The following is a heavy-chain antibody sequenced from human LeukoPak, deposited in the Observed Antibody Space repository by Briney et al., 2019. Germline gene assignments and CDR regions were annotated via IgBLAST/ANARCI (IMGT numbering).Heavy chain of an antibody. CDR1: GFTVSSNY. CDR2: IYSGGST. CDR3: ASSNYEILTGYLYFDY. V-gene: IGHV3-66*01. J-gene: IGHJ4*02. D-gene: IGHD3-9*01. Sequence: QPGGSLRLSCAASGFTVSSNYMSWVRQAPGKGLEWVSIIYSGGSTHYGDSVKGRFTISRDNSKNTLYLQMNSLRAEDTAVYYCASSNYEILTGYLYFDYWDQGTLVTVSS.